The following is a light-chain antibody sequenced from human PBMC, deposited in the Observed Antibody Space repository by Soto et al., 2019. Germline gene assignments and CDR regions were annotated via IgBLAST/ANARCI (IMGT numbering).Light chain of an antibody. J-gene: IGLJ2*01. CDR1: SSSVGTAYD. Sequence: QAVVTQPPSVSGAPGQRVTISCTGSSSSVGTAYDVNWYQHLPGTAPKLLIYGSTHRPSGVPDRFSGSKSGTSASLAIPGLQAEDAADYYCQSYDSSLSGSVVFGGGTKLTVL. CDR3: QSYDSSLSGSVV. CDR2: GST. V-gene: IGLV1-40*01.